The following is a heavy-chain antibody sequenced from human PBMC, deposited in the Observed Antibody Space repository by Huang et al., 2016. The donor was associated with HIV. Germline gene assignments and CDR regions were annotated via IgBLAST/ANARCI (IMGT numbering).Heavy chain of an antibody. CDR2: MNPKSGNV. CDR1: GYTFTNYD. CDR3: ARGFGINYNHEAFDV. Sequence: QIQLAQSGAEVKKPGASVKVSCKASGYTFTNYDINWVRQASGQGLEWMDWMNPKSGNVGYTKKFQGRVAILRNSSRNTSYVEVTSLTSEDTAVYYCARGFGINYNHEAFDVWGQGTMVTVSS. D-gene: IGHD3-10*01. V-gene: IGHV1-8*01. J-gene: IGHJ3*01.